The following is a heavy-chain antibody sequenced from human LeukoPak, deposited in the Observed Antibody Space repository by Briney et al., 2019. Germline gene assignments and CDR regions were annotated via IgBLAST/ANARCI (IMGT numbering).Heavy chain of an antibody. CDR2: IYPGDSDT. CDR1: GYSFTSYW. D-gene: IGHD4-17*01. J-gene: IGHJ5*02. Sequence: GESLKISCKGSGYSFTSYWIGWVRQMPGKGLEWMGIIYPGDSDTRYSPSFQGQVTISADKSISTAYLQWSSLKASDTAMYYCARRYMTTVKMWGGKFDPWGQGTLVTVSS. CDR3: ARRYMTTVKMWGGKFDP. V-gene: IGHV5-51*01.